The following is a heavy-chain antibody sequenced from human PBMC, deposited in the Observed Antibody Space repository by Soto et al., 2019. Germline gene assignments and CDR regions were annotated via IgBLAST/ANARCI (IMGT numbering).Heavy chain of an antibody. CDR1: GGTFSSYA. V-gene: IGHV1-69*13. Sequence: GASVKVSCKASGGTFSSYAISWVRQAPGQGLEWMGGIIPIFGTANYAQKFQGRVTITADESTSTAYMELSSLRSEDTAVYYCARDRRVLVPAAMPLYYYYGMDVWGQGTTVTVSS. CDR3: ARDRRVLVPAAMPLYYYYGMDV. CDR2: IIPIFGTA. D-gene: IGHD2-2*01. J-gene: IGHJ6*02.